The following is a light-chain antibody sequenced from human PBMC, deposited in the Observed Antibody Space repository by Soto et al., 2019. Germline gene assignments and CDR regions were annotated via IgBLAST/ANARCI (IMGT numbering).Light chain of an antibody. CDR3: QQYGRSPFT. J-gene: IGKJ2*01. Sequence: EIVLTQSPVTLSLSPGERATLSCRASQRITDNFLAWFQQKPGLAPRLLISGASTRASGVPDRFSGGGSGTDFVLTISGLEPEDFAVYLCQQYGRSPFTFGQGTKLQIK. CDR1: QRITDNF. CDR2: GAS. V-gene: IGKV3-20*01.